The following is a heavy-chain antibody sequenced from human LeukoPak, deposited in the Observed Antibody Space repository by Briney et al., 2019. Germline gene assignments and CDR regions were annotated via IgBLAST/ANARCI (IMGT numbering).Heavy chain of an antibody. V-gene: IGHV4-39*01. CDR1: GLTFKDFY. CDR2: IYYSGNT. J-gene: IGHJ4*02. D-gene: IGHD5-12*01. CDR3: ARRTYSGYYYYFDF. Sequence: GSLRLSCAASGLTFKDFYMSWIRQAPGKGLEWVGSIYYSGNTDYNPSLKSRITISVSTSKNQFSLNVTSVTAADTAVYYCARRTYSGYYYYFDFWGQGTLVTVSS.